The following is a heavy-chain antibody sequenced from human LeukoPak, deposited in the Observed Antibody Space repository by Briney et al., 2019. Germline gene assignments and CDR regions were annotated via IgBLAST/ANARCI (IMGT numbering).Heavy chain of an antibody. CDR1: GFTFNSSW. CDR2: MKEDGTEE. CDR3: AIDPYATDGSNYAAFDI. J-gene: IGHJ3*02. Sequence: GGSLRLSCAASGFTFNSSWMTWVRQAPGRGLEWVANMKEDGTEEYYLDSVKGRFTISRDNAKNSLYLQMNNLRAEDTALYYCAIDPYATDGSNYAAFDIWGHGTMVAVSS. V-gene: IGHV3-7*01. D-gene: IGHD4/OR15-4a*01.